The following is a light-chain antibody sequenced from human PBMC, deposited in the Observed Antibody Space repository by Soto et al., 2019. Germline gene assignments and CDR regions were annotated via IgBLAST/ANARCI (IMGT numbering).Light chain of an antibody. CDR3: QHYKMYSPWT. CDR2: GAS. Sequence: DIQMTQSPSSLSASVVDRVTITSPASQSVSSYLNWYQQKPGQAPRLLIYGASSRATGIPDRFSGSGSGTEFTLTIRSLQPDDFATYYCQHYKMYSPWTCGKGHTVAIK. CDR1: QSVSSY. J-gene: IGKJ1*01. V-gene: IGKV1-5*01.